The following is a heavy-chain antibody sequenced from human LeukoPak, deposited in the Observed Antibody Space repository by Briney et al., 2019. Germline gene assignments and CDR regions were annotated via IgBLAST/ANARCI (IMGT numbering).Heavy chain of an antibody. D-gene: IGHD3-10*01. CDR2: IYYSGST. CDR1: GGSISSYY. J-gene: IGHJ6*02. CDR3: ARDLSSGSFYYGMDV. Sequence: SETLSLTCTVSGGSISSYYWSWIRQPPGKGLEWIGYIYYSGSTNHNPSLKSRVTISVDTSKNQFSLKLSSVTAADTAVYYCARDLSSGSFYYGMDVWGQGTTVTVSS. V-gene: IGHV4-59*01.